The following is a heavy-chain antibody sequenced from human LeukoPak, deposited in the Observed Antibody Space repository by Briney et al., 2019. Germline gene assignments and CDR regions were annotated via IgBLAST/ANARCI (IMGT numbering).Heavy chain of an antibody. Sequence: PGGSLRLSCEASGFPFSSYAMTWVRQAPGKGLEWVSVIYSGGSTYYADSVKGRFTISRDNSKNTLYLQMNSLRAEDTAVYYCARDTLDGMGSGSYYNYYYGMDVWGQGTTVTVSS. CDR1: GFPFSSYA. D-gene: IGHD3-10*01. V-gene: IGHV3-66*01. J-gene: IGHJ6*02. CDR3: ARDTLDGMGSGSYYNYYYGMDV. CDR2: IYSGGST.